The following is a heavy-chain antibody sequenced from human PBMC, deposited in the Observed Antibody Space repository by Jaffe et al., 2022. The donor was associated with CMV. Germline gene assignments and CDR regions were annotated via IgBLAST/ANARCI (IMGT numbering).Heavy chain of an antibody. Sequence: QVQLQQWGAGLLKPSETLSLTCAVYGGSFSGYYWSWIRQPPGKGLEWIGEINHSGSTNYNPSLKSRVTISVDTSKNQFSLKLSSVTAADTAVYYCARDVTYYDFWSGYYNWFDPWGQGTLVTVSS. CDR2: INHSGST. CDR1: GGSFSGYY. J-gene: IGHJ5*02. D-gene: IGHD3-3*01. V-gene: IGHV4-34*01. CDR3: ARDVTYYDFWSGYYNWFDP.